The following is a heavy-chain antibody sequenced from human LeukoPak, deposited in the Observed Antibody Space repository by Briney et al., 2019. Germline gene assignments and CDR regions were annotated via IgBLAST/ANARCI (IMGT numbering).Heavy chain of an antibody. V-gene: IGHV4-4*07. J-gene: IGHJ3*02. CDR3: ARSQYSSSPGDAFDI. CDR1: GGSISSYY. D-gene: IGHD6-6*01. Sequence: SETLSLTCTVSGGSISSYYWSWIRQPAGKGLEWIGRIYTSGSTNYNPSLKSRVTMSVDTSKNQFSLKLSSVTAADTAVYYCARSQYSSSPGDAFDIWGQGTMVTVSS. CDR2: IYTSGST.